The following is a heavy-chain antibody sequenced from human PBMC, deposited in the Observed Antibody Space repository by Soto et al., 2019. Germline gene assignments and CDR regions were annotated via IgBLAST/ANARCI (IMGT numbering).Heavy chain of an antibody. Sequence: PSETLSLTCAVSGGSIGSSSYYWGWIRQPPGKGLEWIGSIYYSGSTYYNPSLKSRVTISVDTSKNQFSLKLSSVTAADTAVYYCARLSHYRIDYWGQGTLVTVSS. D-gene: IGHD1-26*01. CDR2: IYYSGST. V-gene: IGHV4-39*01. CDR3: ARLSHYRIDY. CDR1: GGSIGSSSYY. J-gene: IGHJ4*02.